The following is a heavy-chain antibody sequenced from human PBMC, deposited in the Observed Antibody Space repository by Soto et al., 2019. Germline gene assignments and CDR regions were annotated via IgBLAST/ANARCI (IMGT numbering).Heavy chain of an antibody. Sequence: GGSLRLSCAASGFTFSSYAMNWVRQAPGKGLEWVSVLYNSGTTYYAESVKGRFTISRDNVKNTVYLEMNNLRVDGTAVYYCARDKTQGAGWFDPWGRGTLVTVSS. J-gene: IGHJ5*02. V-gene: IGHV3-53*01. D-gene: IGHD1-26*01. CDR1: GFTFSSYA. CDR2: LYNSGTT. CDR3: ARDKTQGAGWFDP.